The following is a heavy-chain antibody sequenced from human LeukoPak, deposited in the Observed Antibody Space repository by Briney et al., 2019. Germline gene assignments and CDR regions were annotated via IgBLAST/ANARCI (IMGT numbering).Heavy chain of an antibody. D-gene: IGHD3-10*01. J-gene: IGHJ5*02. CDR1: GFTFSSYA. CDR3: AKDQDSMVRGIIWMNNWFDP. CDR2: LSGSGDTT. Sequence: GGSLRLSCAASGFTFSSYAMSWVRQAPGKGLEWVSALSGSGDTTYYADSVKGRFTISRDYSKNTLYLQMNSLRAEDTAVYYCAKDQDSMVRGIIWMNNWFDPWGQGTLVTVSS. V-gene: IGHV3-23*01.